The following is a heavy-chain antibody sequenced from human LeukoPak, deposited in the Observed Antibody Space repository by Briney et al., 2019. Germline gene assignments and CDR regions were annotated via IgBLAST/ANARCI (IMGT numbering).Heavy chain of an antibody. CDR1: GFTFSRYA. CDR3: AKDAGGSDVDYFDY. J-gene: IGHJ4*02. CDR2: ISDSGGNT. Sequence: GGALRLSRAPSGFTFSRYAMSWVRQVPGKGLEWVSAISDSGGNTYHADFVRGLLNISRETSKNTLYLQMNSLRAEDMAMYFCAKDAGGSDVDYFDYWGQGTLVTVSS. V-gene: IGHV3-23*01. D-gene: IGHD1-26*01.